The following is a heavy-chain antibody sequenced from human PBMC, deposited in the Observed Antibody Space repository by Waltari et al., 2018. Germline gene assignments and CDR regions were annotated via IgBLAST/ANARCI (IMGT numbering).Heavy chain of an antibody. CDR2: IIPILGIA. CDR1: GGTFSSYT. D-gene: IGHD1-26*01. Sequence: QVQLVQSGAEVKKPGSSVKVSCKASGGTFSSYTISWVRQAPGQGLEWMGRIIPILGIANYAQKFQGRVTMTEDTSTDTVYMELSSLRSEDTAVYYCATGTSGSALAFDIWGQGTMVTVSS. CDR3: ATGTSGSALAFDI. V-gene: IGHV1-69*02. J-gene: IGHJ3*02.